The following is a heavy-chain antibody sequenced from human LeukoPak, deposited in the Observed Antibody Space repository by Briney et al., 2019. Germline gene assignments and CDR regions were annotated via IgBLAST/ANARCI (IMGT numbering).Heavy chain of an antibody. Sequence: PGGSLRLSCAASGFTFSSHSMSWVRQAPGTGLEWVSAVSGSGDRTYYADSVKGRFTISRDNSKNTLYLQMNSLRAEDTAVYYCAKDSRYVRHLVLGSFDFWGPGTLVTVSS. V-gene: IGHV3-23*01. CDR2: VSGSGDRT. CDR1: GFTFSSHS. CDR3: AKDSRYVRHLVLGSFDF. J-gene: IGHJ4*02. D-gene: IGHD2-8*02.